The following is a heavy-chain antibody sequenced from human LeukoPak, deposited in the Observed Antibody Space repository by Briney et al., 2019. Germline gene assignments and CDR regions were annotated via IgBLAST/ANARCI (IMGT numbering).Heavy chain of an antibody. CDR1: GFTSSNYW. CDR2: INSDGSSR. J-gene: IGHJ4*02. CDR3: ASASSHRIAAGGDY. D-gene: IGHD6-13*01. V-gene: IGHV3-74*01. Sequence: GGSLGLSCAASGFTSSNYWMHWVRQAPGKGLVWVSRINSDGSSRNYVDSVKGRFTISRDNAKNTLYLQMNSLRAEDTAVYYCASASSHRIAAGGDYWGQGTLVTVSS.